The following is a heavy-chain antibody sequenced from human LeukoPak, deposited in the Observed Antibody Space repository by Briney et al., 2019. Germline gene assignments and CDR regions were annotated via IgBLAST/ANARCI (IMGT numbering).Heavy chain of an antibody. Sequence: GSLRLSCAASGFTFSSYSMNWVRQAPGKGLEWVSSISSSSSYIYYADSVKGRFTISRDNAKNSLYLQMNSLRAEDTAVYYCSINDFWSGYSFGYYYYYMDVWGKGTTVTVSS. D-gene: IGHD3-3*01. CDR1: GFTFSSYS. CDR2: ISSSSSYI. CDR3: SINDFWSGYSFGYYYYYMDV. J-gene: IGHJ6*03. V-gene: IGHV3-21*01.